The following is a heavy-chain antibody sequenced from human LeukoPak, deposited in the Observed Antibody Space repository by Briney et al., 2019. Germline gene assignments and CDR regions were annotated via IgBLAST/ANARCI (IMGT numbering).Heavy chain of an antibody. Sequence: GGTLRLSCAASGFTFSSYGMSWVRQAPGKGLEWVSAISGSGGSTHYADSVKGRFTISRDNSKNTLYLQMNSLRAEDTAVYYCAKDGTGDYYFDYWGQGTLVTVSS. CDR1: GFTFSSYG. CDR2: ISGSGGST. J-gene: IGHJ4*02. CDR3: AKDGTGDYYFDY. V-gene: IGHV3-23*01. D-gene: IGHD3-16*01.